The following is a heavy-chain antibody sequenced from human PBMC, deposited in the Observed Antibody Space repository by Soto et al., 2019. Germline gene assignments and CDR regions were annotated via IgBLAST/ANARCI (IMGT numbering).Heavy chain of an antibody. J-gene: IGHJ6*02. D-gene: IGHD3-10*01. V-gene: IGHV3-53*01. Sequence: QPGGSLRLSCAASGFTVSSNYMSWVRQAPGKGLEWVSVIYSGVSTYYADSVKGRFTISRDNSKNTLYLQMNSLRAEDTAVYYCARRVTMVRGVIDYYYSGMDVWGQGTRVTVSS. CDR3: ARRVTMVRGVIDYYYSGMDV. CDR1: GFTVSSNY. CDR2: IYSGVST.